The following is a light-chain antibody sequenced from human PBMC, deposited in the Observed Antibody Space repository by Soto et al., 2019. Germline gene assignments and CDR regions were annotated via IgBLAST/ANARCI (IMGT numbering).Light chain of an antibody. J-gene: IGKJ2*01. Sequence: EIVMTQSPASLSVSPGDGATLSCRASQSVASNVAWYQQKPGQGPRLLIHSASTRAAGVPARFSGRGSATDFSLTISNLQSEAFSVYYCQQYHNCHPQYTFGKGTKLQIK. CDR3: QQYHNCHPQYT. CDR1: QSVASN. CDR2: SAS. V-gene: IGKV3-15*01.